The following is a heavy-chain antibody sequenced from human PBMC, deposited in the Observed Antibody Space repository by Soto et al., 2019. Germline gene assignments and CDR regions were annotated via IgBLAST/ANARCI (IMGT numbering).Heavy chain of an antibody. CDR2: ISYDGSNK. Sequence: GGSLRLSCAASGFTFSSYAMHWVRQTPGKGLEWVAVISYDGSNKYYADSVKGRFTISRDNSKNTLYLQMNSLRAEDTAVYYCARRRTYQLLYPFDYWGQGTLVTVSS. J-gene: IGHJ4*02. D-gene: IGHD2-2*02. V-gene: IGHV3-30-3*01. CDR1: GFTFSSYA. CDR3: ARRRTYQLLYPFDY.